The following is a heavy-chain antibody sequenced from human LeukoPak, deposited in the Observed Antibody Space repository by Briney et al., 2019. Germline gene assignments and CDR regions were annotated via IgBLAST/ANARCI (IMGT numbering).Heavy chain of an antibody. D-gene: IGHD6-19*01. V-gene: IGHV3-21*01. CDR1: GFTFSSYS. Sequence: GGSLRLSCAASGFTFSSYSMNWVRQAPGKGLEWVSSISSSSYIYYADSVKGRFTISRDNAKNSLYLQMNSLRAEDTAVYYCARGDSSGWYRPYYYYYGMDVWGQGTTVTVSS. CDR2: ISSSSYI. J-gene: IGHJ6*02. CDR3: ARGDSSGWYRPYYYYYGMDV.